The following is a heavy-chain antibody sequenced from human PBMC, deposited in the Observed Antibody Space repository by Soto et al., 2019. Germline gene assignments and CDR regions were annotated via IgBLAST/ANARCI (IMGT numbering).Heavy chain of an antibody. Sequence: PSETLSLTCTVSDGSISHYYWSWIRQPPGEGLEWIGSIYYSGSTYYNPSLKSRVTISVDTSKNQFSLKLSSVTAADTAVYYCASHTRSGCSSTSCYSDVWGQGTTVTVSS. CDR3: ASHTRSGCSSTSCYSDV. J-gene: IGHJ6*02. CDR1: DGSISHYY. V-gene: IGHV4-59*05. D-gene: IGHD2-2*01. CDR2: IYYSGST.